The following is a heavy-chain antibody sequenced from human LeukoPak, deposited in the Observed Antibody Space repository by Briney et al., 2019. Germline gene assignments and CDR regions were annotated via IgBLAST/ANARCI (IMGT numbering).Heavy chain of an antibody. CDR2: ISGSGGST. J-gene: IGHJ6*03. CDR3: AKCVILTGRYMDV. V-gene: IGHV3-23*01. D-gene: IGHD3-9*01. CDR1: GFTFSTYG. Sequence: GGSLRLSCAASGFTFSTYGMSWVRQAPGKGLEWVSAISGSGGSTYYADSVKGRFTISRDNSKNTPYLQMNSLRAEDTAVYYCAKCVILTGRYMDVWGKGTTVTIFS.